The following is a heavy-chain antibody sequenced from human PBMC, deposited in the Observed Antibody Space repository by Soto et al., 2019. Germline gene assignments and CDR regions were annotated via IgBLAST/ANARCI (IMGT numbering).Heavy chain of an antibody. D-gene: IGHD1-20*01. J-gene: IGHJ6*02. CDR2: IYYSGST. CDR1: GGSISSGGYY. V-gene: IGHV4-31*03. CDR3: AKKRDNNINYYYALDV. Sequence: SETLSLTCTVSGGSISSGGYYWSWIRQHPGKGLEWIGYIYYSGSTYYNPSLKSRVTISLDTSNDQFSLKLSSVTAADTAVYYCAKKRDNNINYYYALDVWGPGTTVPVPS.